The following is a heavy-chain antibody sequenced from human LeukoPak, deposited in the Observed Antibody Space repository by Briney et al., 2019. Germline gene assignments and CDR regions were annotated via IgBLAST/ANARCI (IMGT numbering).Heavy chain of an antibody. J-gene: IGHJ4*02. Sequence: GGSLRLSCTASGFTFGDSPMTWVRQAPGKGLEWVGYIRTNTYGGTTEHAASVKGRFTISRDDSNSIAYLQMNSLKTEDTAVYYGSRAGRISGDYFDYWGQGTLVTVSS. CDR1: GFTFGDSP. V-gene: IGHV3-49*04. CDR3: SRAGRISGDYFDY. D-gene: IGHD6-25*01. CDR2: IRTNTYGGTT.